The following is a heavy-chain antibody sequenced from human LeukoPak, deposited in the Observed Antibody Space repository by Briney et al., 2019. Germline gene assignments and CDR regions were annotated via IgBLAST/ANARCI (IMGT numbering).Heavy chain of an antibody. CDR3: ARDHCTNGVCYLYYGMDV. V-gene: IGHV3-11*01. D-gene: IGHD2-8*01. J-gene: IGHJ6*02. CDR2: ISSSGSTI. CDR1: GFTFSDYY. Sequence: GGSLRLSCAASGFTFSDYYMSWIRQAPGKGLDWVSYISSSGSTIYYADSVKGRFTISRDNAKNSLYLQMNSLRAEDTAVYCCARDHCTNGVCYLYYGMDVWGQGTTVTVSS.